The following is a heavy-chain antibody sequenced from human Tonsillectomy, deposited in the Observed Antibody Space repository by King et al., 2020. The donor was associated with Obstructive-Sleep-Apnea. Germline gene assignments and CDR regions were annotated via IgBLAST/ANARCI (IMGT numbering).Heavy chain of an antibody. CDR2: IKSDGSST. Sequence: VQLVESGGGLVQPGGSLRLSCAASGFTVSRYWMHWVRQAPGKGLVWGSGIKSDGSSTSYADCVKGRFTISRDNAKNTLYLQINSLRAEDTAVYYCARELYGDYGVDYWGQGTLVTVSS. V-gene: IGHV3-74*01. CDR3: ARELYGDYGVDY. J-gene: IGHJ4*02. CDR1: GFTVSRYW. D-gene: IGHD4-17*01.